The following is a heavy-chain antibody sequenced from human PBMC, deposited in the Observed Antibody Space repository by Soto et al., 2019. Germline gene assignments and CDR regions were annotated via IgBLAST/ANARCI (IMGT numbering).Heavy chain of an antibody. J-gene: IGHJ4*02. V-gene: IGHV4-59*08. CDR2: IYYSGST. Sequence: SETLSLTCTVSGGSISSYYWSWIRQPPGKGLEWIGYIYYSGSTNYNPSLKSRVTISVDTSKNQFSLKLSSVTAADTAVYYCARSEGYDFWSGYPNWGQGTLVTVSS. D-gene: IGHD3-3*01. CDR1: GGSISSYY. CDR3: ARSEGYDFWSGYPN.